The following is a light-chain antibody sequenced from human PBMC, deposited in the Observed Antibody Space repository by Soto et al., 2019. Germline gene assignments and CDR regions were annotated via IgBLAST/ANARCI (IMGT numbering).Light chain of an antibody. V-gene: IGLV3-21*02. CDR2: DDN. CDR3: QVWDGSSDHPGV. J-gene: IGLJ1*01. CDR1: NIGSKT. Sequence: SYELTKPPSVSVAPGQTARITCGGKNIGSKTVHWYQQKPGQAPVLVVYDDNDRPSGIPERLSGSKSGNTATLTISRVEAGDEADYYCQVWDGSSDHPGVFGTGTKVTVL.